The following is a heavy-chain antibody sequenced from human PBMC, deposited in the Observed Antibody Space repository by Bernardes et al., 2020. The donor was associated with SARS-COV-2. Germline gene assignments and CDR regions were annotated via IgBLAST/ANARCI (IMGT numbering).Heavy chain of an antibody. D-gene: IGHD3-10*01. J-gene: IGHJ5*02. V-gene: IGHV5-51*01. CDR3: ARQSIGARVGELGVNGGWFDP. CDR1: GYSLAPYW. CDR2: IYPDDSDA. Sequence: GASLKNSSKGAGYSLAPYWIGWVRPKPGQGLEWMGIIYPDDSDARYSPSFQGQVTLPVDKSINTAYLQWSSLKASDTAMYYCARQSIGARVGELGVNGGWFDPWGQGTLVTVSA.